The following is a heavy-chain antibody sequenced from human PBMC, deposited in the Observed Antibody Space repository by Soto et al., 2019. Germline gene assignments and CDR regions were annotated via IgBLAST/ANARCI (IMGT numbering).Heavy chain of an antibody. CDR2: ISSSGSTI. CDR1: GFTFSDYY. J-gene: IGHJ4*02. CDR3: ARSYYDFWSGPGY. V-gene: IGHV3-11*01. D-gene: IGHD3-3*01. Sequence: PGGSLRLSCADPGFTFSDYYMSWIRQAPGKGLEWVSYISSSGSTIYYADSVKGRFTISRDNAKNSLYLQMNSPRAEDTAVYYCARSYYDFWSGPGYWGQGTLVTVSS.